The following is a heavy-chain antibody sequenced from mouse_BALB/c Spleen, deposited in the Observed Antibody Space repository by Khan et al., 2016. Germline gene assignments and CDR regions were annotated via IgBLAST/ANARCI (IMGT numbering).Heavy chain of an antibody. J-gene: IGHJ4*01. V-gene: IGHV14-3*02. D-gene: IGHD1-1*01. CDR1: GFNIKDTY. CDR2: IDPANGNT. Sequence: VQLQQSGAELVKPGASVKLSCTASGFNIKDTYMHWVKQRPEQGLEWIGRIDPANGNTKYDPKFQGKATITADTSSNTAYLQLSSLTSEDTAVYYCARRSSSYAMDYWGQGTSVTVSS. CDR3: ARRSSSYAMDY.